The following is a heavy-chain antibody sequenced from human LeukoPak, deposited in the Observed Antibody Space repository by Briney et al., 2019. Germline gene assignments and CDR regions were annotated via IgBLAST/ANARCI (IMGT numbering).Heavy chain of an antibody. CDR3: ARGTYDSSGYYVWFDP. Sequence: ASVKVSCKASGYTFTSYYMHWVRQAPGQGLGWMGIINPSGGSTSYAQKFQGRVTMTRDTSTSTVYMELSSLRSEDTAVYYCARGTYDSSGYYVWFDPWGQGTLVTVSS. CDR2: INPSGGST. CDR1: GYTFTSYY. J-gene: IGHJ5*02. V-gene: IGHV1-46*01. D-gene: IGHD3-22*01.